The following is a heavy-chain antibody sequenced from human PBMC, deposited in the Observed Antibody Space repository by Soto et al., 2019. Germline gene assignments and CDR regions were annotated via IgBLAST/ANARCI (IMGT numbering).Heavy chain of an antibody. CDR3: ARAIGPTLFDY. J-gene: IGHJ4*02. CDR1: GFTFSSYD. Sequence: GGSLRLSCSASGFTFSSYDMHWVRQGTGKGLEWVSAISTTGGTYYAGSVKGRFTISRENAKNSLYLQMNSLRAGDTAIYFCARAIGPTLFDYWGQGTLVTVSS. V-gene: IGHV3-13*04. D-gene: IGHD3-22*01. CDR2: ISTTGGT.